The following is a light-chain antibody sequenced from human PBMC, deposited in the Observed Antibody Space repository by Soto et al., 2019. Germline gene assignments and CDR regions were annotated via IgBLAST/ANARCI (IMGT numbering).Light chain of an antibody. V-gene: IGLV1-44*01. CDR3: ATWDDSLNGPV. CDR1: SSNIGTNI. J-gene: IGLJ3*02. CDR2: SNS. Sequence: QSVLTQPPSASGTPGQRVTISCSGSSSNIGTNIVSWYRQLPGTAPKVLIYSNSQRPSGVPDRFSASKSGTSASLAISGLQSEDEADYYCATWDDSLNGPVFGGGTKVTVL.